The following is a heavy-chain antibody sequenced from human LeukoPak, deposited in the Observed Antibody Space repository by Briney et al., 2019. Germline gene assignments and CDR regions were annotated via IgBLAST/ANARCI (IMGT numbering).Heavy chain of an antibody. J-gene: IGHJ6*03. CDR1: GGSISSHY. CDR2: IYDGGRT. V-gene: IGHV4-59*11. Sequence: SETLSLTCSVSGGSISSHYWTWVRQPPGQALEFIGYIYDGGRTQYNPSLKSRVTMTMDTSKNQFSLRLNSVSAADTAVYYCAREVTVAGTFYFYMDVWGKGTTVTVSS. CDR3: AREVTVAGTFYFYMDV. D-gene: IGHD6-19*01.